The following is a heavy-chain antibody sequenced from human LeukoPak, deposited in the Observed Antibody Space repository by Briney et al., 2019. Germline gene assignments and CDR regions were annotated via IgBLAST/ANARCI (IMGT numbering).Heavy chain of an antibody. D-gene: IGHD6-13*01. CDR2: MNPNSGNT. CDR1: GYTFTSYD. Sequence: ASVKVSCKASGYTFTSYDINWVRQATGQGLEWMGWMNPNSGNTVYAQKFQGRVTMTRNTSISTAYMELSSLRSEDTAVYYCAGQQQLGDAFDIWGQGTMVTVSS. CDR3: AGQQQLGDAFDI. J-gene: IGHJ3*02. V-gene: IGHV1-8*01.